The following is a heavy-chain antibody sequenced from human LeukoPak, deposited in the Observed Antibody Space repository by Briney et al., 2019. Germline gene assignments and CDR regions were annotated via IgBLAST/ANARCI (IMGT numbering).Heavy chain of an antibody. CDR3: ARDYGRLEYFQH. CDR1: GYTFTSYD. J-gene: IGHJ1*01. Sequence: ASVKVSCKASGYTFTSYDINWVRQATGQGLEWMGWMNPNSGNTGYAQKFQGRVTMTRNTSISTAYMELSSLRSEDTAVYYCARDYGRLEYFQHWGQGTLVTVSS. D-gene: IGHD3-16*01. CDR2: MNPNSGNT. V-gene: IGHV1-8*01.